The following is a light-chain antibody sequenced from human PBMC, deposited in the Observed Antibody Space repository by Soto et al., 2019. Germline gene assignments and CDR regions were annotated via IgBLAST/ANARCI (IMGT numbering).Light chain of an antibody. CDR2: AAS. V-gene: IGKV1-12*01. CDR1: QGISNW. J-gene: IGKJ4*01. Sequence: DIQMTQYPSSVSASVGDRVTITCRASQGISNWLAWYQQKPGKAPKLLIYAASTLQSGVPSRFSGSGSGTDLTLTISILQPEDFATFFCQQANSFKLTFGGGTKVEIK. CDR3: QQANSFKLT.